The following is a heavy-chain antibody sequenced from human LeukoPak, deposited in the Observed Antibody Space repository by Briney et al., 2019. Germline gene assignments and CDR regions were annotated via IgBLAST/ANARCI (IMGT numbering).Heavy chain of an antibody. J-gene: IGHJ4*02. CDR1: GGSISSGDYY. Sequence: PSQALSLTCTVSGGSISSGDYYWSWIRQPPGKGLEGIGYIYYSGSTYYNPSLKSRVTISVDTSKNQFSLKLSSVTAADTAVYYCARHSVVVAAKIDYWGQGTLVTVSS. CDR2: IYYSGST. CDR3: ARHSVVVAAKIDY. V-gene: IGHV4-30-4*01. D-gene: IGHD2-15*01.